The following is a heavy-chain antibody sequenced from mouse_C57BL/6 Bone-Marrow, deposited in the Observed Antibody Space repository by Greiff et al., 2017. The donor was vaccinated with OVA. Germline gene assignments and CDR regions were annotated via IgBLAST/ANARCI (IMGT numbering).Heavy chain of an antibody. CDR3: ARPLHYDYAMDY. J-gene: IGHJ4*01. CDR1: GYTFTDYY. V-gene: IGHV1-26*01. CDR2: INPNNGGT. D-gene: IGHD1-1*01. Sequence: EVQLQQSGPELVKPGASVKISCKASGYTFTDYYMNWVKQSHGQSLEWIGDINPNNGGTSYNQKFKGKATLTVDKSSSTAYMELRSLTSEDSAVYYCARPLHYDYAMDYWGQGASVTVSS.